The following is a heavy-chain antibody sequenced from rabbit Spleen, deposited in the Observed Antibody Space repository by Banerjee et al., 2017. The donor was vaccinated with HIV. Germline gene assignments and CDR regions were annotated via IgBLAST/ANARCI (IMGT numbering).Heavy chain of an antibody. D-gene: IGHD1-1*01. CDR1: GVSFSSSSY. CDR2: IDAGSSGST. V-gene: IGHV1S40*01. Sequence: QSLEESGGDLVKPGASLTLTCTASGVSFSSSSYMCWVRQAPGKGLEWIACIDAGSSGSTFYATWAKGRFTISKTSSTTVTLQMTTLTAADTATYFCARDLVAVIGWNFNLWGPGTLVTVS. CDR3: ARDLVAVIGWNFNL. J-gene: IGHJ4*01.